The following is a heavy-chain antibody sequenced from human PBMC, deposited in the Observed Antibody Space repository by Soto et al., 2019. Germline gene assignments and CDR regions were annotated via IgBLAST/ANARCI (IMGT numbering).Heavy chain of an antibody. CDR3: ARNYDPPH. D-gene: IGHD3-16*01. CDR2: INPNSGGT. Sequence: ASVKVSCKASGYTFTDYYIYWGRQAPGQGLEWMGWINPNSGGTNYAQKFQGRVTMTRDTSISTACMELSRLRSDDTAVYYCARNYDPPHWGQGTLVTVSS. CDR1: GYTFTDYY. J-gene: IGHJ4*02. V-gene: IGHV1-2*02.